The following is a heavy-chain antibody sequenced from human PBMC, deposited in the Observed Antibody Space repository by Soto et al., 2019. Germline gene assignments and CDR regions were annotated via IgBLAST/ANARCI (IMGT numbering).Heavy chain of an antibody. CDR1: GFTFSSYG. CDR2: ISYDGSNK. Sequence: GGSLRLSCAASGFTFSSYGMHWVRQAPGKGLEWVAVISYDGSNKYYADSVKGRFTISRDNSKNTLYLQMNSLRAEDTAVYYCAKDLVTGTTNYMDVWGKGTTVTVSS. J-gene: IGHJ6*03. D-gene: IGHD1-7*01. CDR3: AKDLVTGTTNYMDV. V-gene: IGHV3-30*18.